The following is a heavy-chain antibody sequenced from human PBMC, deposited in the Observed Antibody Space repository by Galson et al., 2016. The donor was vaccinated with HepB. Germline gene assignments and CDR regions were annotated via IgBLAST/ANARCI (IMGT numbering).Heavy chain of an antibody. V-gene: IGHV4-34*01. Sequence: SETLSLTCSVYGGSFNSYSWSWIRQPPGKGLEWIGEVTHTGNTNYNPSLESRLTMAIDTSKNRFSLRLRSVTAADTAVYYCAREDWYFDVWGRGTQVTVSS. CDR3: AREDWYFDV. CDR2: VTHTGNT. J-gene: IGHJ2*01. CDR1: GGSFNSYS.